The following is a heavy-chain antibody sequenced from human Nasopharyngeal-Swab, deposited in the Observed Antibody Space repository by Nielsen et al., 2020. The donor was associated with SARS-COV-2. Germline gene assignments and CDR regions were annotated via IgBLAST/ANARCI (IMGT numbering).Heavy chain of an antibody. Sequence: ESLKISCGVYGGSFSAYYWGWIRQPPGKGLEWIAEINHSGSTNYNPSLKSRVTLSVDTSMNQFSLELSSVTAADTAVYYCARGLSGIVPAPILGLGPYYSYYYMDVWGKGTTVTVSS. D-gene: IGHD2-2*01. CDR3: ARGLSGIVPAPILGLGPYYSYYYMDV. CDR2: INHSGST. J-gene: IGHJ6*03. V-gene: IGHV4-34*01. CDR1: GGSFSAYY.